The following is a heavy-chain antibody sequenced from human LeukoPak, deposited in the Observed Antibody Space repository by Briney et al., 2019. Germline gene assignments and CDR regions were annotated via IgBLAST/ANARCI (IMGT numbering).Heavy chain of an antibody. CDR1: GFTFSNYW. V-gene: IGHV3-74*01. J-gene: IGHJ4*02. Sequence: GGSLRLSCAASGFTFSNYWMHWVRQTPGKGLVWVANIETDGTTIHYADSVKGRFTISRDNAENSLYLQMNSLRAEDTALYYCARKRPNYFDYWGQGTLVTVSS. CDR2: IETDGTTI. CDR3: ARKRPNYFDY.